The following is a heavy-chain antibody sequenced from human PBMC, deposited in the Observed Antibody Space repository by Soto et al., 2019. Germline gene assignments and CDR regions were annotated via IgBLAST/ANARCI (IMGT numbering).Heavy chain of an antibody. D-gene: IGHD1-26*01. Sequence: QLVESGGGVVQPGRSLRLSCAASGFTFRTYGMYWVRQAPGKGLEWVAVIWYDASNKYYADSVKGRFTISRDNSENTLYLQMNSLRAEDTAVYYCARGRVDGGELDLWGQGTLVTVSS. J-gene: IGHJ4*02. CDR1: GFTFRTYG. V-gene: IGHV3-33*01. CDR3: ARGRVDGGELDL. CDR2: IWYDASNK.